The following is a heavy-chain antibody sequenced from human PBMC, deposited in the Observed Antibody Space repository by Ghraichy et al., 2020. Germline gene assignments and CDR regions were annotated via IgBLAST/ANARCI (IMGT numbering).Heavy chain of an antibody. D-gene: IGHD2-21*02. CDR3: ASSHREVVTAIEH. V-gene: IGHV4-31*03. Sequence: SETLSLTCTVSGGSISSGGYYWSWIRQHPGKGLEWIGYIYYSGSTYYNPSLKSRVTISVDTSKNQFSLKLSSVTAADTAVYYCASSHREVVTAIEHWGQGTLVTVSS. J-gene: IGHJ4*02. CDR1: GGSISSGGYY. CDR2: IYYSGST.